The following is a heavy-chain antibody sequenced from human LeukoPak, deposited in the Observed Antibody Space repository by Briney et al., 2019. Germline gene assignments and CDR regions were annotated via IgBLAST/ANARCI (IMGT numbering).Heavy chain of an antibody. Sequence: ASMKVSCKTSDYPLGTSGICWVRQAPGQGLEWMGWIRPDNGKTDYPHKFQDRVTMTTDTTTSTDYLELRSLTSDDTAVYYCARDGPLGYFQDWGQGTLVTVSS. CDR3: ARDGPLGYFQD. J-gene: IGHJ1*01. D-gene: IGHD3-10*01. CDR2: IRPDNGKT. CDR1: DYPLGTSG. V-gene: IGHV1-18*01.